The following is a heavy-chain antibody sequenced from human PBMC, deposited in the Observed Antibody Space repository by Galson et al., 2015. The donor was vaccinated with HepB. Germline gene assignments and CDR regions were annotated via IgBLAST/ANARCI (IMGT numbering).Heavy chain of an antibody. D-gene: IGHD2-2*02. J-gene: IGHJ6*02. V-gene: IGHV4-4*07. CDR2: IYTSGST. Sequence: SETLSLTCTVSGGSISSYYWSWIRQPAGKGLEWIGRIYTSGSTNYNPSLKSRVTMSVDTSKNQFSLKLSSVTAADTAVYYCAREDIVVVPAAIMSYYYYGMDVWGQGTTVTVSS. CDR3: AREDIVVVPAAIMSYYYYGMDV. CDR1: GGSISSYY.